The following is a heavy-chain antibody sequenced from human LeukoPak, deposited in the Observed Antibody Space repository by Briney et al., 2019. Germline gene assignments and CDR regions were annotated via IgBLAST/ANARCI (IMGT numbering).Heavy chain of an antibody. J-gene: IGHJ4*02. V-gene: IGHV4-59*01. D-gene: IGHD3-16*02. CDR3: GRNLVPDY. CDR1: GGSISSYY. Sequence: PSETLSLTCTVSGGSISSYYWSWIRQSPGKGLEWIGYIYYTGSTNHNPSLKSRVTISVDTSKNQFSLKLSSVTAADTAVYYCGRNLVPDYWGQGILVTVSS. CDR2: IYYTGST.